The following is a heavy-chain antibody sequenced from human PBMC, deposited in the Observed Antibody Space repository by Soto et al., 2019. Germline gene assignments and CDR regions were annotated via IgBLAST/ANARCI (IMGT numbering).Heavy chain of an antibody. CDR2: ISSSSSYI. CDR1: GFTFSSYA. V-gene: IGHV3-21*01. CDR3: ARDIDDEYSSSWADAFDI. Sequence: PGGSLRLSCAASGFTFSSYAMSWVRQAPGKGLEWVSSISSSSSYIYYADSVKGRFTISRDNAKNSLYLQMNSLRAEDTAVYYCARDIDDEYSSSWADAFDIWGQGTMVTVSS. D-gene: IGHD6-13*01. J-gene: IGHJ3*02.